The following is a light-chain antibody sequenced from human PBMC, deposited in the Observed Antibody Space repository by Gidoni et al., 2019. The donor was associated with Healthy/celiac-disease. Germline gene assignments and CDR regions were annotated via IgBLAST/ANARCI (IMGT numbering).Light chain of an antibody. J-gene: IGKJ1*01. CDR1: QSVSSSY. CDR3: QQYGSSPRT. V-gene: IGKV3-20*01. Sequence: EIVLTQSPGTLSLSPGTGATLSCRASQSVSSSYLAWYQQKPGQAPSLLIYGASSRATGIPDRFSGSGSGTDFTLTISSLEPEDFAVYYCQQYGSSPRTFGQGTKVEIK. CDR2: GAS.